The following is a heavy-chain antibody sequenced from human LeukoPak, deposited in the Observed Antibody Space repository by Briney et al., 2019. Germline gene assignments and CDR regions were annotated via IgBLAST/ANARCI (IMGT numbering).Heavy chain of an antibody. Sequence: ASVKVSCKTSGYSFTSYGISWVRQAPGQGLEWMGWINANNGNTNYAQKLQGRVTMTTDTSTTTAYMELRSLRSHDTAVYYCARDKGGTGMDYWGQGTLVTVSS. CDR2: INANNGNT. CDR1: GYSFTSYG. CDR3: ARDKGGTGMDY. V-gene: IGHV1-18*01. D-gene: IGHD5-18*01. J-gene: IGHJ4*02.